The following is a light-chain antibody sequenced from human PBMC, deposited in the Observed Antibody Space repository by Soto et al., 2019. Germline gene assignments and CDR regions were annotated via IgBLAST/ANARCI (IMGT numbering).Light chain of an antibody. J-gene: IGLJ2*01. CDR2: DVS. V-gene: IGLV2-14*03. Sequence: QSALTQPASVSGSPGQSITISCTGTSSDVGGYNYVSWYQHHPGKAPKLMIYDVSNRPSGVSNRFSGPKSGNTASLTISGLQAEDEADYSCSSYTSSSVVFGGGTKLTVL. CDR3: SSYTSSSVV. CDR1: SSDVGGYNY.